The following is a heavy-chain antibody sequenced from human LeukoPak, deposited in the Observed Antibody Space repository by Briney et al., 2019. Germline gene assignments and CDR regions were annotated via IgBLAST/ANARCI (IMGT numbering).Heavy chain of an antibody. J-gene: IGHJ3*02. CDR2: IIPILGIA. CDR3: ASERTYYYDSNHAFDI. V-gene: IGHV1-69*04. Sequence: SVKVSCKASGGTFSSYAISWVRQAPGQGLEWMGRIIPILGIANYAQKFQGRVTITADKSTSTAYMELSSLRSEDTAVYYCASERTYYYDSNHAFDIWGQGTMVTVSS. CDR1: GGTFSSYA. D-gene: IGHD3-22*01.